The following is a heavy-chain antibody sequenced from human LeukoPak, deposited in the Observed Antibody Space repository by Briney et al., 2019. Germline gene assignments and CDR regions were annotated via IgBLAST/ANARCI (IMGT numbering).Heavy chain of an antibody. V-gene: IGHV3-23*01. J-gene: IGHJ3*02. CDR3: AKDLQYSSSLQPPPSDAFDI. CDR1: GFTFSSYA. D-gene: IGHD6-13*01. Sequence: PGGSLRLSCAASGFTFSSYAMSWVRQAPGKGLEWVSAISGSGGSTYYADSVKGRFTISRDNSKNTLYLQMNSLRAEDTAVYYCAKDLQYSSSLQPPPSDAFDIWGQGTMVTVSS. CDR2: ISGSGGST.